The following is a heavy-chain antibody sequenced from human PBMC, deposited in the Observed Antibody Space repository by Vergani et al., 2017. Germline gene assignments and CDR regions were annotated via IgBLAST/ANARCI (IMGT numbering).Heavy chain of an antibody. V-gene: IGHV3-9*01. Sequence: EVQLVESGGGLVQPGRSLRLSCAASGFTFDDYAMHWVRQAPGKGLELDSGVNWNSDSIAYADSVQGRFTISSDNAKNSLYLQMNSLRAEDTALYYCVKDIAASGNYWYFDLWGRGTLVADSS. J-gene: IGHJ2*01. CDR2: VNWNSDSI. CDR1: GFTFDDYA. D-gene: IGHD6-13*01. CDR3: VKDIAASGNYWYFDL.